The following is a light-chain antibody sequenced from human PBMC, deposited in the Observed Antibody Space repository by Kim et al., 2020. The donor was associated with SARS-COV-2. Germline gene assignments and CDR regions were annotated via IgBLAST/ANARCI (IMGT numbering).Light chain of an antibody. Sequence: QSALTQPRSMSGSPGQSVTISCTGTSSDVGGYNYISWYQQHPGKAPKLFIYDVSKRPSGVPDRFSGSKSGNTASLTISGLRTEDEADYYCSSYTGSDSFVVFGGGTQLTVL. CDR1: SSDVGGYNY. J-gene: IGLJ3*02. V-gene: IGLV2-11*01. CDR2: DVS. CDR3: SSYTGSDSFVV.